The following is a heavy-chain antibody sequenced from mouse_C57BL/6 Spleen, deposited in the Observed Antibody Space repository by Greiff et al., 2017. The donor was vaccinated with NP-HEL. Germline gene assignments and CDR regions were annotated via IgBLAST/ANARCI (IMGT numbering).Heavy chain of an antibody. CDR2: ISSGSSTI. D-gene: IGHD2-3*01. CDR3: ARWWLLRAMDY. J-gene: IGHJ4*01. Sequence: EVKLMESGGGLVKPGGSLKLSCAASGFTFSDYGMHWVRQAPEKGLEWVAYISSGSSTIYYADTVKGRFTISRDNAKNTLFLQMTSLRSEDTAMYYCARWWLLRAMDYWGQGTSVTVSS. CDR1: GFTFSDYG. V-gene: IGHV5-17*01.